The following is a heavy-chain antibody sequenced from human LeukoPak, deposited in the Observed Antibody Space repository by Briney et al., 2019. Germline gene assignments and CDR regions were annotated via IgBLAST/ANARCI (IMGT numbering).Heavy chain of an antibody. J-gene: IGHJ6*02. D-gene: IGHD6-13*01. CDR2: IYYSGST. CDR3: ARGPIAAAGYYYGMDV. Sequence: PSETLSLTCTVSGGSISSYYWSWIRQPPGKGLEWIGYIYYSGSTNYNPSLKSRVTMSVDTSKNQFSLKLSSVTAADTAVYYCARGPIAAAGYYYGMDVWGQGTTVTVSS. V-gene: IGHV4-59*12. CDR1: GGSISSYY.